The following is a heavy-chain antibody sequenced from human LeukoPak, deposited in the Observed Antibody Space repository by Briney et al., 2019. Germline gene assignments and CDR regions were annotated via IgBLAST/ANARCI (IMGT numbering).Heavy chain of an antibody. CDR2: ISYDGSKK. J-gene: IGHJ4*02. D-gene: IGHD3-10*01. CDR3: ARDFGAGWEEPKYSFDY. CDR1: GFTFSSYP. V-gene: IGHV3-30-3*01. Sequence: PGGSLRLSCAVSGFTFSSYPLHWVRQVPGKGLEWVAVISYDGSKKYYADSVKGRFTISRDNSKNTLYLQMNSLKPEDTAVYYCARDFGAGWEEPKYSFDYWGQGILVTVSS.